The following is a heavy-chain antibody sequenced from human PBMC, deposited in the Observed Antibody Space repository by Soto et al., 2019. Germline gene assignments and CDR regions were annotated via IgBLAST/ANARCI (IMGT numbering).Heavy chain of an antibody. CDR3: AKAATYYDFWSGSYPWYYYGMDV. V-gene: IGHV3-23*01. CDR2: ISGSGGST. Sequence: GGSLRLSCAASGFTFSSYAMSWVRQAPGKGLEWVSAISGSGGSTYYADSVKGRFTISRDNSKNTLYLQMNSLRAEDTAVYYCAKAATYYDFWSGSYPWYYYGMDVWGQGTTVTV. CDR1: GFTFSSYA. D-gene: IGHD3-3*01. J-gene: IGHJ6*02.